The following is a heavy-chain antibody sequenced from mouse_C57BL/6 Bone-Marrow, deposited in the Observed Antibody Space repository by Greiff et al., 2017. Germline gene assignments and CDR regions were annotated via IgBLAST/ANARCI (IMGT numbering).Heavy chain of an antibody. Sequence: DVQLQESGGGLVKPGGSLKLSCAASGFTFSSYAMSWVRQTPEKRLEWVASISDGGSYTYYPDNVQGRFTISRDNAKNNLYLQMSHLKSEDTAMYYCARVRGYGFAYWGQGTLVTVSA. CDR3: ARVRGYGFAY. CDR2: ISDGGSYT. J-gene: IGHJ3*01. CDR1: GFTFSSYA. D-gene: IGHD2-2*01. V-gene: IGHV5-4*01.